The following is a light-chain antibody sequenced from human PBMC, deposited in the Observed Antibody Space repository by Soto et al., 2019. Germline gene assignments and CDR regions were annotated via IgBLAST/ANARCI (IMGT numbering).Light chain of an antibody. J-gene: IGKJ5*01. V-gene: IGKV3-11*01. CDR3: QQRSNWPPIT. CDR1: QRINNY. Sequence: EIVLTQSPATLSLSPGERATLSCRASQRINNYLAWYQQKPGQAPRLLIYDASNRATGIPARFSGSGSGTDFTLTISSLDPEDSAVYYCQQRSNWPPITFGQGTRLEIK. CDR2: DAS.